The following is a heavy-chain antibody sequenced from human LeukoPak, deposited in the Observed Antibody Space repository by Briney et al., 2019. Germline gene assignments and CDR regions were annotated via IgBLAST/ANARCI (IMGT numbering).Heavy chain of an antibody. Sequence: SETLSLTCAVYGGSFSGYYWNWIRQPPGKGLEWIGEINHSGSTYHNPSLKSRVTISVDTSKNQFSLKLSSVTAADTAVYYCARGRDYSNYVAGWFDPWGQGTLVTVSS. CDR3: ARGRDYSNYVAGWFDP. CDR1: GGSFSGYY. V-gene: IGHV4-34*01. D-gene: IGHD4-11*01. CDR2: INHSGST. J-gene: IGHJ5*02.